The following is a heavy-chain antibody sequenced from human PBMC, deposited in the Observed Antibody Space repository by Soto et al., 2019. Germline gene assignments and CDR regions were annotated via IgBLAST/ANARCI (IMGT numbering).Heavy chain of an antibody. CDR3: ARDFAYFDS. J-gene: IGHJ4*02. Sequence: SETLSLTCTVSGGSFNSGSYSWSWIRQPPGKGLEWIGYVYHTGRTSYNPSLKSRVSISMDTSKNQFSLNLDSVTAADTAVYFCARDFAYFDSWGRGTLVTVSS. V-gene: IGHV4-61*01. CDR2: VYHTGRT. CDR1: GGSFNSGSYS. D-gene: IGHD3-3*01.